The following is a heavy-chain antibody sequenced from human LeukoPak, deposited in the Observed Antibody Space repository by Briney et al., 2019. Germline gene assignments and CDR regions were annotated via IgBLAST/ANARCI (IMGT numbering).Heavy chain of an antibody. Sequence: SETLSLTCTVSGGSISSYYWSWIRQPAGKGLEWIGRIYTSGSTNYNPSLKSRVTMSVDTSKNQFSLKLSSVTAADTAVYYCARESPNYDFWSGYYYYYMDVWGKGTTVTVSS. D-gene: IGHD3-3*01. CDR2: IYTSGST. CDR1: GGSISSYY. J-gene: IGHJ6*03. V-gene: IGHV4-4*07. CDR3: ARESPNYDFWSGYYYYYMDV.